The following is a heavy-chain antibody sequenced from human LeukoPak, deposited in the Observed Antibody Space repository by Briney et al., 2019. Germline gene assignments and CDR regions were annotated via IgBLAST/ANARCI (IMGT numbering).Heavy chain of an antibody. Sequence: GGSLRLSCAASGFTASGNYMSWVRQAPGKGLEWVSVIYSGGSTYYADSVKGRFTISRDNSKNTLYLQMNSLRAEDTAVYYCASCSSSWNDAFDIWGQGTMVTVSS. V-gene: IGHV3-66*01. J-gene: IGHJ3*02. D-gene: IGHD6-13*01. CDR2: IYSGGST. CDR1: GFTASGNY. CDR3: ASCSSSWNDAFDI.